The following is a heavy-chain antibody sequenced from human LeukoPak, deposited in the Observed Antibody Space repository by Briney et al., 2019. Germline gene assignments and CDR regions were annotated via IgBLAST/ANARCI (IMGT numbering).Heavy chain of an antibody. CDR2: ISSSGSYI. J-gene: IGHJ4*02. Sequence: GGSLRLSCAASGFTFSTYGMNWVRQAPGKGLEWVSSISSSGSYIYYADSVKGRFTISRDNAKNSLYLQMDSLRAEDTAVYYCASGVRGVMGHFDYWGQGTLVTVSS. V-gene: IGHV3-21*01. D-gene: IGHD3-10*01. CDR3: ASGVRGVMGHFDY. CDR1: GFTFSTYG.